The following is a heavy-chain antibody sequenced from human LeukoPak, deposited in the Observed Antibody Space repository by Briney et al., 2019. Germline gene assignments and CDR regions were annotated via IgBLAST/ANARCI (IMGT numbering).Heavy chain of an antibody. CDR3: AGDRATSYFDY. CDR2: IWYDGSNK. J-gene: IGHJ4*02. CDR1: GYTFRSHG. D-gene: IGHD1-26*01. Sequence: GGSLRLSCAASGYTFRSHGMHWVRQAPGKGLEWVAFIWYDGSNKYYTDSVKGRFTISRDNSKNTLYLQMNSLRAEDTAVYYCAGDRATSYFDYWGQGALVTISS. V-gene: IGHV3-33*01.